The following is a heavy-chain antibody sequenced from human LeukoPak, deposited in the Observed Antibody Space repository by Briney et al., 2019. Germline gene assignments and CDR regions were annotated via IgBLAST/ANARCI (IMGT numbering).Heavy chain of an antibody. Sequence: PSETLSLTCTVSGGSISSTSYYWGWIRQPPGKGLEWIASIYYSTSTYYNPSLKSRVTMSVDTSKNQFSLKLSSVTAADTAVYYCARHGLGDPLHFDCWGQGTLVTVSS. J-gene: IGHJ4*02. V-gene: IGHV4-39*01. D-gene: IGHD3-16*01. CDR3: ARHGLGDPLHFDC. CDR2: IYYSTST. CDR1: GGSISSTSYY.